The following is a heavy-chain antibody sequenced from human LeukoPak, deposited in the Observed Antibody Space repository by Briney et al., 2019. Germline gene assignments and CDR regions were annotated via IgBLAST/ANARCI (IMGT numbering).Heavy chain of an antibody. V-gene: IGHV3-9*01. Sequence: GRSLRLSCAASGFTFDDYAMHWVRQAPGKGLEWVYGISWNSGNIGYADSVKGRFTISRDNATNSLYLQMNRLRAEDTALYSCAKDTNWSSSPNFDYWGQGTLVTVSS. CDR1: GFTFDDYA. CDR3: AKDTNWSSSPNFDY. J-gene: IGHJ4*02. CDR2: ISWNSGNI. D-gene: IGHD6-6*01.